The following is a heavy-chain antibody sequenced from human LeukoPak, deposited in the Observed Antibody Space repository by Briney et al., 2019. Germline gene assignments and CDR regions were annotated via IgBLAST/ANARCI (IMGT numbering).Heavy chain of an antibody. J-gene: IGHJ5*02. Sequence: SVKVSCKASRGTLSSYAISWVRQAPGQGLEWMGGIITIFGTANYAQKFHGGLTITADESTSTAYVELSSLRSEDTAVYYCARYGGGNWFDPWGQGTLVTVSS. D-gene: IGHD2-21*01. CDR2: IITIFGTA. CDR3: ARYGGGNWFDP. CDR1: RGTLSSYA. V-gene: IGHV1-69*01.